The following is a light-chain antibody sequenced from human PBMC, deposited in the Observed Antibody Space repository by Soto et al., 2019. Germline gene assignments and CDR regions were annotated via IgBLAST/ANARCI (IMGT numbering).Light chain of an antibody. J-gene: IGKJ5*01. CDR2: GVS. Sequence: EIVLTQSPGTLSLSPGQRATLSCRASQRLSASDIAWYQQKPGQAPKFLIYGVSSRATGIPDRFSGSGSGTDFTLTISRLEPEDFAVYHCQQYGSSPLITFGRGTRLEIK. V-gene: IGKV3-20*01. CDR3: QQYGSSPLIT. CDR1: QRLSASD.